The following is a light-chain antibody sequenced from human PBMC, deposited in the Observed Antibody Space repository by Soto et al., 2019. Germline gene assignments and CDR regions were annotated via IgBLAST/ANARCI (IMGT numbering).Light chain of an antibody. J-gene: IGLJ1*01. Sequence: QSALTQPASVSGSPGQSITISCTGTSSDVGGYNYVSWYQQHPGKAPKLMIYDVSHRPSGVSNRFSGSKSGNTASLTISGLQAEDEADYYCSSYTSTSTLVFGTGTKVT. CDR3: SSYTSTSTLV. V-gene: IGLV2-14*01. CDR1: SSDVGGYNY. CDR2: DVS.